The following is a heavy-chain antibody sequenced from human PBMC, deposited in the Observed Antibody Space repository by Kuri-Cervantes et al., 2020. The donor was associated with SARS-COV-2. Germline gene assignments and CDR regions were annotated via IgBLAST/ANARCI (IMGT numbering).Heavy chain of an antibody. D-gene: IGHD2-2*02. Sequence: GESLKISCAASGFTFSSCAMSWVRQAPGKGLEWVSAISGSGGSTYYADSVKGRFTISRDNSKNTLYLQMNSLRAEDTAVYYCAKGEYQLLYGGISGYYYGMDVWGQGTTVTVSS. V-gene: IGHV3-23*01. CDR3: AKGEYQLLYGGISGYYYGMDV. J-gene: IGHJ6*02. CDR1: GFTFSSCA. CDR2: ISGSGGST.